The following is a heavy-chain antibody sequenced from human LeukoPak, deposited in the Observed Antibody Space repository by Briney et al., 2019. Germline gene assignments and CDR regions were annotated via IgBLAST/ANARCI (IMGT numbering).Heavy chain of an antibody. D-gene: IGHD6-19*01. CDR1: GFTVSSNY. CDR2: IYSGGST. J-gene: IGHJ4*02. Sequence: GGSLRLSCAASGFTVSSNYMSWVRQAPGKGLEWVSVIYSGGSTYYADSVKSRFTISRENSKNTLYLQKNSLRAEDTAVYYCARDSGIAVAGTEVWGQGTLVTVSS. V-gene: IGHV3-66*01. CDR3: ARDSGIAVAGTEV.